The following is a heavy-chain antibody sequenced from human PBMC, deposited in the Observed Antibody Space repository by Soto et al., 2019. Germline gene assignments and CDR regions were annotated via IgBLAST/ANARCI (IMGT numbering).Heavy chain of an antibody. CDR1: GGSVTTNSYY. V-gene: IGHV4-61*01. D-gene: IGHD3-10*01. CDR2: ISYFGST. Sequence: PSETLSLTCTVSGGSVTTNSYYWTWIRRPPGKGLEWIGFISYFGSTNYNPSLRSRVTMSLDTSKHQFSLKLPSVTAAHTAAYYCARFCGSGNSEYLDYWGRRPLVTVSS. J-gene: IGHJ4*02. CDR3: ARFCGSGNSEYLDY.